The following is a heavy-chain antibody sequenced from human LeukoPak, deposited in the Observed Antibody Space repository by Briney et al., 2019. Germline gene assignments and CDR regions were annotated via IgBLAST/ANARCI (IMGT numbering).Heavy chain of an antibody. CDR1: GGSISSYY. V-gene: IGHV4-59*08. D-gene: IGHD3-9*01. J-gene: IGHJ4*02. CDR3: ARRKNYDILTGAFDY. CDR2: IYYSGST. Sequence: PSETLPLTCTVSGGSISSYYWSWIRQPPGKGLEWIGYIYYSGSTNYNPSLKSRVTISVDTSKNQFSLKLSSVTAADTAVYYCARRKNYDILTGAFDYWGQGTLVTVSS.